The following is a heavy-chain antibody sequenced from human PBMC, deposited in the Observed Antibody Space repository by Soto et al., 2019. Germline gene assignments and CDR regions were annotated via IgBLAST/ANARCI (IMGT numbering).Heavy chain of an antibody. V-gene: IGHV1-69*04. CDR2: IIPILGIA. Sequence: SVKVSCKASGGTFSSYTISWVRQAPGQGLEWMGRIIPILGIANYAQKFQGRVTISRDNAKNSLYLQMNSLRAEDTAVYYCARERPIAAAGYYYYYGMDVWGQGTTVTVSS. J-gene: IGHJ6*02. CDR3: ARERPIAAAGYYYYYGMDV. CDR1: GGTFSSYT. D-gene: IGHD6-13*01.